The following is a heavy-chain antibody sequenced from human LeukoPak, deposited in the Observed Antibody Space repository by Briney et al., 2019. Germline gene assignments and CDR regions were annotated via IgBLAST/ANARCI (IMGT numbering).Heavy chain of an antibody. Sequence: PSETLSLTCTVSSGSINNYYWSWIRQPPGKGLEWLGYISYSGTLNYNPSLWSRLTISVDTSKNQFSLKLRSATAADTAIYYCARHSSGYYSPLLDSWGQGALVTVS. CDR2: ISYSGTL. CDR3: ARHSSGYYSPLLDS. V-gene: IGHV4-59*08. D-gene: IGHD5-12*01. CDR1: SGSINNYY. J-gene: IGHJ4*02.